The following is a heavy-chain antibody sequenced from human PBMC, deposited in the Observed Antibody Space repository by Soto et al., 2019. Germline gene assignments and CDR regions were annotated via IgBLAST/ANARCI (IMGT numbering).Heavy chain of an antibody. Sequence: PGGSLRLSCAASGFTFSSYAMHWVRQAPGKGLEWVSSISSSSSSDYIYYADSVKGRFSISRDNAKNSLFLQMNSLRAEDTAVYYCARQGTSTKYYTMEVWGQGTTVTVSS. J-gene: IGHJ6*02. D-gene: IGHD2-2*01. CDR2: ISSSSSSDYI. V-gene: IGHV3-21*01. CDR3: ARQGTSTKYYTMEV. CDR1: GFTFSSYA.